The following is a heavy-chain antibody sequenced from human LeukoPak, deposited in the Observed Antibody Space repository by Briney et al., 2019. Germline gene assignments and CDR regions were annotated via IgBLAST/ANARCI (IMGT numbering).Heavy chain of an antibody. CDR3: ARRIAVAGTVWFDP. J-gene: IGHJ5*02. D-gene: IGHD6-19*01. CDR2: IIPIFGIA. CDR1: GGTFSSYA. V-gene: IGHV1-69*04. Sequence: SVKVSCKASGGTFSSYAISWVRQAPGQGLEWMGRIIPIFGIANYAQKFRGRVTITADKSTSTAYMELSSLRSEDTAVYYCARRIAVAGTVWFDPWGQGTLVTVSS.